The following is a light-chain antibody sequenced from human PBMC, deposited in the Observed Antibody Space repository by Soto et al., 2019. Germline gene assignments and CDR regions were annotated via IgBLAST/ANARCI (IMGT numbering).Light chain of an antibody. CDR3: QQQNSYT. CDR1: QYLGRY. V-gene: IGKV1-9*01. CDR2: AAS. J-gene: IGKJ3*01. Sequence: DIQLTQSPSFLSASVGDTVTITCRASQYLGRYLAWYQQKSGKAPKLLIYAASTLQSGVPSRFSGSGSGTEFTLTVSSLQPEDLATYYCQQQNSYTFGPGTKVEIK.